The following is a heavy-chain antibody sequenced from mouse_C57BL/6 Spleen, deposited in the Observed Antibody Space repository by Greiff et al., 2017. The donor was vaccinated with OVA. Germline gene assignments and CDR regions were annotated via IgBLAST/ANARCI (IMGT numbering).Heavy chain of an antibody. CDR3: ARGELRGWYFDV. J-gene: IGHJ1*03. Sequence: QVQLQQPGAELVRPGTSVKLSCKASGYTFTSYWMHWVKQRPGQGLEWIGVIDPSDSYTNYNQKFKGKATLTVDTSSSTAYMQLSSLTSEDSAVYYCARGELRGWYFDVWGTGTTVTVSS. V-gene: IGHV1-59*01. D-gene: IGHD1-1*01. CDR2: IDPSDSYT. CDR1: GYTFTSYW.